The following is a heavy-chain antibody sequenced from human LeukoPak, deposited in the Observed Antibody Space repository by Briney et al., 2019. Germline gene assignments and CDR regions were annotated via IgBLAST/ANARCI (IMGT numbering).Heavy chain of an antibody. CDR2: INPNSSGT. V-gene: IGHV1-2*02. CDR1: GYTFTGYY. Sequence: ASVKVSCKASGYTFTGYYMHWVRQAPGQGLEWMGWINPNSSGTNYAQKFQGRVTMTRDTSISTAYMELSRLRSDDTAVYYCARGTRRYYDSSGYYPDYYYYGMDVWGQGTTVTVSS. D-gene: IGHD3-22*01. CDR3: ARGTRRYYDSSGYYPDYYYYGMDV. J-gene: IGHJ6*02.